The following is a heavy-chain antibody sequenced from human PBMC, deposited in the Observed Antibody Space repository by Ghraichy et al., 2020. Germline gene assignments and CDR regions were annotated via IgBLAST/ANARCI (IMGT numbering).Heavy chain of an antibody. CDR1: GFTFSIYS. J-gene: IGHJ4*02. V-gene: IGHV3-48*01. Sequence: GGSLRLSCAASGFTFSIYSMNWVHQAPGKGLEWVSYISRGSTIYYADSVKGRFTISRDNAKNSLYLQMNSLRAEDTAVYYCARDGDLSRPMATMVDYWGQGTLVTVSS. CDR3: ARDGDLSRPMATMVDY. CDR2: ISRGSTI. D-gene: IGHD5-24*01.